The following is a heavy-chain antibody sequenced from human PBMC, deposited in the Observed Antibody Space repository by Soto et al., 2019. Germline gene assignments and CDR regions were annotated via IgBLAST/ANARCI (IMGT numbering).Heavy chain of an antibody. CDR3: AGYDSSGYFEGAFDI. J-gene: IGHJ3*02. CDR1: GYTFTSYG. Sequence: GASVKVSCKASGYTFTSYGISWVRQAPGQGLEWMGWISAYNGNTNYAQKLQGRVTMTTDTSTSTAYMELRSLRSDDTAVYYCAGYDSSGYFEGAFDIWGQGTMVTVSS. V-gene: IGHV1-18*04. D-gene: IGHD3-22*01. CDR2: ISAYNGNT.